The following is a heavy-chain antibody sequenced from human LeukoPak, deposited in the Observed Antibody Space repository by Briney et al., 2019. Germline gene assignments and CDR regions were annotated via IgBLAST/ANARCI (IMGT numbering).Heavy chain of an antibody. V-gene: IGHV1-3*01. CDR3: ARVRAIAAAGTYY. D-gene: IGHD6-13*01. Sequence: ASVKVSCKASGYTFTSYAMHWVRQAPGQRLEWMGWINACNGNTKYSQKFQGRVTITRDTSASTAYMELSSLRSEDTAVYYCARVRAIAAAGTYYWGQGTLVTVSS. CDR1: GYTFTSYA. CDR2: INACNGNT. J-gene: IGHJ4*02.